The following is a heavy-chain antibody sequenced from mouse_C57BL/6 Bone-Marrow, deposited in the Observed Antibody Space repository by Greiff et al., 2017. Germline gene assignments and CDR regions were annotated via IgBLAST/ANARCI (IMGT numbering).Heavy chain of an antibody. CDR3: ARDYYGIYFDV. CDR2: INYDGSST. Sequence: EVKLVESEGGLVQPGSSMKPSCTASGFTFSDYYMAWVRQVPEKGLEWVANINYDGSSTYYLDSLKSRFIISRDNAKNILYLQMSSLKSEDTATYYCARDYYGIYFDVWGTGTTVTVSS. V-gene: IGHV5-16*01. D-gene: IGHD1-1*01. J-gene: IGHJ1*03. CDR1: GFTFSDYY.